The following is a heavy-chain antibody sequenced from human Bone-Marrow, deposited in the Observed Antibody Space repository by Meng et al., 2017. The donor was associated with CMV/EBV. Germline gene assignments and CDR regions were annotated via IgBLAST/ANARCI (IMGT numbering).Heavy chain of an antibody. Sequence: GESLKISCAASGFTFSSYSMNWVRQAPGKGLEWVSSISSSSSYIYYADSVKGRFTISRDNAKNSLYLQMNSLRAEDTAVYYCARPYDFWGGFPPFYWGQGTLVTVSS. CDR2: ISSSSSYI. D-gene: IGHD3-3*01. CDR1: GFTFSSYS. CDR3: ARPYDFWGGFPPFY. J-gene: IGHJ4*02. V-gene: IGHV3-21*01.